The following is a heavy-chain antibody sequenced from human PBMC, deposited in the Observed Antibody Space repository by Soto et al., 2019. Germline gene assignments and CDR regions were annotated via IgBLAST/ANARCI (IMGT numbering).Heavy chain of an antibody. V-gene: IGHV3-23*01. CDR1: GITFGSRA. CDR3: ARASEESYPGSRIFDL. D-gene: IGHD3-10*01. CDR2: ITDTGGDT. J-gene: IGHJ4*02. Sequence: GGSLRLSGVASGITFGSRAMSWVRQVSGEGREWILSITDTGGDTKYADSVKRRLTISRDNSKNTLYLLMSRLRDEDSARYFCARASEESYPGSRIFDLWGRGTLVAVSA.